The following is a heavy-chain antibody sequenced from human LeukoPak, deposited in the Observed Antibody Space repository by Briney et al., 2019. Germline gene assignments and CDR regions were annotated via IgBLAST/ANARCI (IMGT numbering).Heavy chain of an antibody. V-gene: IGHV3-7*01. CDR2: IKQDGSEK. CDR3: ARMDIGLVRD. CDR1: GFTFSSYW. Sequence: GGSLRLSCSASGFTFSSYWMSWVRQAPGKGLEWVANIKQDGSEKYYVDSVKGRFTISRDNAKNSLSLQMNTLRAEDTAGYYCARMDIGLVRDWGQGTLVTVSS. D-gene: IGHD3-10*01. J-gene: IGHJ4*02.